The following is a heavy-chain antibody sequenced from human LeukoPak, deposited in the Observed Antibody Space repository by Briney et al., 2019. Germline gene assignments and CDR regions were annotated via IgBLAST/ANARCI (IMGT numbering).Heavy chain of an antibody. CDR2: IDGSGNSI. D-gene: IGHD2-21*01. Sequence: PGGSLRLSCAASGFNFNIYEFNWIRQAPGKGLEWLSYIDGSGNSIYYADSVKGRFTVSRDNAKSSLYLQMSSLIVDDTAVYFSARECLTCGGDSYDYGSQAGLVTVSS. CDR1: GFNFNIYE. J-gene: IGHJ4*02. V-gene: IGHV3-48*03. CDR3: ARECLTCGGDSYDY.